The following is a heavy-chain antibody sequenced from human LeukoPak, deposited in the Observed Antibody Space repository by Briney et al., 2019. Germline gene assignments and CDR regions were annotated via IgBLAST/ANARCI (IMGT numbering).Heavy chain of an antibody. D-gene: IGHD3-16*02. CDR1: GFTFSSYD. Sequence: GGSLRLSCAASGFTFSSYDMHWVRQATGKGLEWVSAIGTDGDTFYPGSVKGRFTISRDNSKNTLYLQMNSLRAEDTAVYFCAREEHYRRYFALWGRGTLVTVSS. CDR3: AREEHYRRYFAL. J-gene: IGHJ2*01. CDR2: IGTDGDT. V-gene: IGHV3-13*01.